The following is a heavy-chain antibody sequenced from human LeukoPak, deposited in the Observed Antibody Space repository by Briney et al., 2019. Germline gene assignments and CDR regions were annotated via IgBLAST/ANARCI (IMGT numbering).Heavy chain of an antibody. CDR3: AKVVRVGAIDY. V-gene: IGHV3-23*01. CDR1: GFTFNSYA. CDR2: ISGSGGST. J-gene: IGHJ4*02. Sequence: GGSLRLSCEASGFTFNSYAMRWVRQAPGKGLEWVSSISGSGGSTYYADSVKGRFTISRDNSKNTLYLEMNSLRAEDTAVYYCAKVVRVGAIDYWGPGTLGTGSP. D-gene: IGHD1-26*01.